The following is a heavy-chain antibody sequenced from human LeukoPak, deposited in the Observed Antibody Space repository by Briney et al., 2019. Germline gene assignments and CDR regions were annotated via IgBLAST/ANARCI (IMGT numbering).Heavy chain of an antibody. V-gene: IGHV4-39*07. J-gene: IGHJ4*02. D-gene: IGHD2-2*02. CDR1: GGSISSSSYY. CDR2: IYHSGST. Sequence: PSETLSLTCTVSGGSISSSSYYWGWIRQPPGKGLEWIGSIYHSGSTYYNPSLKSRVTISVDTSKNQFSLKLSSVTAADTAVYYCTRADPMGMYAVPAAIGYWGQGTLVTVSS. CDR3: TRADPMGMYAVPAAIGY.